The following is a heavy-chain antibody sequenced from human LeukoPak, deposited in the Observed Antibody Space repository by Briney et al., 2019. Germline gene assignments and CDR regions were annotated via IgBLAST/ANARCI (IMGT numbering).Heavy chain of an antibody. Sequence: GESLKISCKGSGYSFTSHWISWVRQMPGKGLEWMGRGDPSDSYTKYSPSFQGHVTISIDKSITTAYLQWSSLRASDTAMYYCARGTGEGWFDPWGQGTLVTVSS. D-gene: IGHD7-27*01. CDR1: GYSFTSHW. V-gene: IGHV5-10-1*01. J-gene: IGHJ5*02. CDR2: GDPSDSYT. CDR3: ARGTGEGWFDP.